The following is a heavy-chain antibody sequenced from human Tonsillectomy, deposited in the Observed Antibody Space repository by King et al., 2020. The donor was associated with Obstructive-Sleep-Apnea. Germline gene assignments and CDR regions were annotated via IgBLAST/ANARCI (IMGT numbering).Heavy chain of an antibody. CDR2: NSNSGGTV. CDR3: ARDSLVVGFDI. V-gene: IGHV3-11*01. D-gene: IGHD6-13*01. J-gene: IGHJ3*02. CDR1: GFTFSDYY. Sequence: VQLVESGGGLVKPGGSLRLSCAASGFTFSDYYMSWIRQAPGKGLEWGSLNSNSGGTVYYADSVKGRFTISRDNAKNSLYLQMNSLRAEDTAVYYCARDSLVVGFDIWGQGTMVTVSS.